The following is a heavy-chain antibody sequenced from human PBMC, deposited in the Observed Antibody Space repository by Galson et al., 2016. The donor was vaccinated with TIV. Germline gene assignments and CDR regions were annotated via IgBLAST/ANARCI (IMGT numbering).Heavy chain of an antibody. J-gene: IGHJ4*02. CDR3: SREKYSGFGF. D-gene: IGHD5-12*01. Sequence: SCKASGYIFTTYYIHWVRQAPGQGLEWMGMLNPSGVTTSYAEKFQDRVTMSMDTSTSTFYMELSSLTLEDTAIYYCSREKYSGFGFWGQGTLVTVSS. CDR1: GYIFTTYY. CDR2: LNPSGVTT. V-gene: IGHV1-46*01.